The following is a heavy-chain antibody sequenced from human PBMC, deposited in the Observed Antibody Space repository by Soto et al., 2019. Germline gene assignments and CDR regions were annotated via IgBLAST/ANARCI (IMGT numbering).Heavy chain of an antibody. Sequence: ASETLSLTCAVSGGSISSGGYSWSWIRRPPGKGLEWIGYISYSGSTDYNPSLKSRVTISFDASKNQISLQVRSATAADAAVYYCARSVDPWGQGSLVTVSS. CDR1: GGSISSGGYS. V-gene: IGHV4-30-2*02. CDR2: ISYSGST. J-gene: IGHJ5*02. CDR3: ARSVDP.